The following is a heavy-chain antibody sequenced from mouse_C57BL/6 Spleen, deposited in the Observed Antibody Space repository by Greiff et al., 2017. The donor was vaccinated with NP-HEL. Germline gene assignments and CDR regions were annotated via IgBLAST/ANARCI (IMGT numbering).Heavy chain of an antibody. CDR2: IRNKATGYTT. V-gene: IGHV7-3*01. Sequence: DVQLVESGGGLVQPGGSLSLSCAASGFTFTDYYMSWVRQPPGKALAWLGFIRNKATGYTTEYSASVKGRFTSSRDNSQSILYLQMNALIAEDSATYYCARYVVAHWYFDVWGTGTTVTVSS. J-gene: IGHJ1*03. CDR3: ARYVVAHWYFDV. D-gene: IGHD1-1*01. CDR1: GFTFTDYY.